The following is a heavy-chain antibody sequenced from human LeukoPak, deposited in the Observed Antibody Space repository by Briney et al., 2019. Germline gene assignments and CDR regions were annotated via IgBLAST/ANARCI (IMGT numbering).Heavy chain of an antibody. V-gene: IGHV3-30*04. J-gene: IGHJ6*02. CDR3: ARPMYYYDSSGSLAV. CDR2: ISSNGKNK. CDR1: GLTFSSYG. D-gene: IGHD3-22*01. Sequence: PGGSLRLSCAASGLTFSSYGIHWVRQAPGKWLEWVALISSNGKNKDYADSVKGRFTISRDNSENTLYLQMNSLRAEDTAVYYCARPMYYYDSSGSLAVWGQGTTVTVTS.